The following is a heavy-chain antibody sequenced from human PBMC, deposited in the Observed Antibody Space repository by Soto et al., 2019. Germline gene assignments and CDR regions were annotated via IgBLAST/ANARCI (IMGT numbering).Heavy chain of an antibody. CDR3: AHRQTVFYDILTGYPNWFDP. V-gene: IGHV2-5*02. J-gene: IGHJ5*02. Sequence: GSGPTLVNPTQTLTLTCTFSGFSLSTSGVGVGWIRQPPGKALEWLALIYWDDDKRYSPSLKSRLTITKDTSKNQVVLTMTNMDPVGTATYYCAHRQTVFYDILTGYPNWFDPWGQGTLVTVSS. CDR2: IYWDDDK. CDR1: GFSLSTSGVG. D-gene: IGHD3-9*01.